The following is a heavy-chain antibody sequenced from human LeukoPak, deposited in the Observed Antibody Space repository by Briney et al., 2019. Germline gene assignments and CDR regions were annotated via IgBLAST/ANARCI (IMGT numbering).Heavy chain of an antibody. CDR2: INPNSGGT. CDR3: ALSELYQHNY. CDR1: GYTFTGYY. V-gene: IGHV1-2*02. J-gene: IGHJ4*02. D-gene: IGHD2-2*01. Sequence: ASVKVSCKASGYTFTGYYMHWVRQAPGQGLEWMGWINPNSGGTNYAQKFQGRVTMTRDTSITTAYMELPSLTSDDTAVYYCALSELYQHNYWGQGTLVTVSS.